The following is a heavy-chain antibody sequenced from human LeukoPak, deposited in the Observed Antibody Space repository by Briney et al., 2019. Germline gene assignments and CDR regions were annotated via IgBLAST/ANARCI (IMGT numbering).Heavy chain of an antibody. V-gene: IGHV3-23*01. Sequence: PGGSLRLSCAASGFTFSSCAMSWVRQAPGKGLEWVSAISGSGGSSNYADSVKGRFTISRDNAKNSLYLQMNSLRVEDTAVYYCAKEGRSLQTYWGQGTLVTVSS. CDR2: ISGSGGSS. CDR1: GFTFSSCA. J-gene: IGHJ4*02. CDR3: AKEGRSLQTY. D-gene: IGHD5-24*01.